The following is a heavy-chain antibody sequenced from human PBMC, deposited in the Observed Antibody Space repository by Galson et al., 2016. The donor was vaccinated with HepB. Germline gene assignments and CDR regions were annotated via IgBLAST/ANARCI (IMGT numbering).Heavy chain of an antibody. CDR1: GNSFATNW. V-gene: IGHV5-51*01. Sequence: QSGAEVKKPGESLKISCKDSGNSFATNWIGWVRQMPGKGLEWMGIIYPGDSDARYSPSLQGQVTISADKSISTAYLQWSSLRASDTAMYFCARPRGYDNYFDYWGRGTLVAVSS. J-gene: IGHJ4*01. CDR2: IYPGDSDA. CDR3: ARPRGYDNYFDY. D-gene: IGHD5-12*01.